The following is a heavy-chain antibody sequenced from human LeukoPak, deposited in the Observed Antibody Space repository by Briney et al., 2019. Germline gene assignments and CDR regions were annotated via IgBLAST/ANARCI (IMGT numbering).Heavy chain of an antibody. V-gene: IGHV4-30-2*01. J-gene: IGHJ5*02. D-gene: IGHD2-21*02. CDR1: GYAITSGGFS. Sequence: SETLSLTCTVSGYAITSGGFSWNWIRQPPGKGLEWIGCIYDRGPAYYNPSLKSRVTISVDTSKNQFSLKLNSVTAADTAVYYCARTGYVTATYNWFDPWGQGTLVTVSS. CDR3: ARTGYVTATYNWFDP. CDR2: IYDRGPA.